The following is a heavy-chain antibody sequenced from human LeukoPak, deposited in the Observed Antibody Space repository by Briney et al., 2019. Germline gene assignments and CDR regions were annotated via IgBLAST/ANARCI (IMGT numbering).Heavy chain of an antibody. Sequence: SSETLSLTCTVSGDSINSRNYYWAWIRQSPGKGLEWIGSIFYSGSAYYTPSLQRRATISVDTSKNQYSLRLTSVTAADTAVYFCARRLFGGWNGIYNYYYIDVWGKGTTVIVSS. CDR3: ARRLFGGWNGIYNYYYIDV. D-gene: IGHD6-19*01. J-gene: IGHJ6*03. CDR1: GDSINSRNYY. V-gene: IGHV4-39*01. CDR2: IFYSGSA.